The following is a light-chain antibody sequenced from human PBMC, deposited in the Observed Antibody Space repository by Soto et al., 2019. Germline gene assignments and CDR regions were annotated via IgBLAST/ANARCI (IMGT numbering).Light chain of an antibody. CDR1: QSLLHSSNNKNF. CDR3: QQYYSSPLT. J-gene: IGKJ4*01. CDR2: WAS. Sequence: DIVMTQSPDSLAVSLGERATINCKSSQSLLHSSNNKNFLAWYQQKPGQPPKLLIYWASTRESGVPDRFSGSGSGTDFTLTSSSLQAEDVAVYYCQQYYSSPLTFGGGTKVEIK. V-gene: IGKV4-1*01.